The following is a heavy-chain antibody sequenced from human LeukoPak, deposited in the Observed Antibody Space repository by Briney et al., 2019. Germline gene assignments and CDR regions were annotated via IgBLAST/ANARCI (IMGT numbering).Heavy chain of an antibody. V-gene: IGHV5-51*01. CDR3: ASPYYYDSSGYSRAFDI. CDR2: IYPGDCVT. J-gene: IGHJ3*02. CDR1: GYSFTSYW. D-gene: IGHD3-22*01. Sequence: GESLKISGKGSGYSFTSYWIGWVRQMPGKGLGWMGIIYPGDCVTTHSPSCQGQVTISADKSISTDYLQWSSLKASATAMYYCASPYYYDSSGYSRAFDIWGQGTMVTVSS.